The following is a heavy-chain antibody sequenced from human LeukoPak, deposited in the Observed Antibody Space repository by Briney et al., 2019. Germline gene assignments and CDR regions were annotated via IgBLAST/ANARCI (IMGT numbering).Heavy chain of an antibody. Sequence: ASVKVSCKAAGTSFNTYTFSWVRQAPGQGLEWMGQIIPMVGTPNYAQKSQDRVTITADESTTTAYLELSSLRSEDTAVYYCAREKSTMYFDYWGQGTLVTVSS. CDR3: AREKSTMYFDY. V-gene: IGHV1-69*13. CDR1: GTSFNTYT. D-gene: IGHD5-24*01. J-gene: IGHJ4*02. CDR2: IIPMVGTP.